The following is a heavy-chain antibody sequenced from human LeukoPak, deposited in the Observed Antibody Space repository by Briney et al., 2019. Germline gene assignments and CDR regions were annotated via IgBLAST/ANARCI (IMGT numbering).Heavy chain of an antibody. D-gene: IGHD2-15*01. CDR3: ASGGYCSGGSCYSGGYYFDY. Sequence: GASVKVSCKASGYTFTSYYIHWVRQAPGQGLEWMGIINPSGGSTSYAQKFQGRVTMTRDTSTSTVYMELSSLRSEDTAVYYCASGGYCSGGSCYSGGYYFDYWGQGTLVTVSS. CDR2: INPSGGST. CDR1: GYTFTSYY. J-gene: IGHJ4*02. V-gene: IGHV1-46*01.